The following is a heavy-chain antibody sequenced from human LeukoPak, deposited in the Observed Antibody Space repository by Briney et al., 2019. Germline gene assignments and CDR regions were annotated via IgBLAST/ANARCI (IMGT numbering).Heavy chain of an antibody. CDR1: GYSFTGYF. CDR3: ATPFNILGGSYFDY. V-gene: IGHV1-2*02. D-gene: IGHD3-16*01. CDR2: IDPNSGDT. Sequence: ASVKVSCKASGYSFTGYFIHWVRQAPGQGLEWMGCIDPNSGDTKYAQKFQGRVSMPRDTSISTAYMELSRLRSDDTAVYYCATPFNILGGSYFDYWGQGTLVTVSS. J-gene: IGHJ4*02.